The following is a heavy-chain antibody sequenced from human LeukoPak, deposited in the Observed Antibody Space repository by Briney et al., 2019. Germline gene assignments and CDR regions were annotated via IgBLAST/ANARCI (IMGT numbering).Heavy chain of an antibody. CDR1: GVSIYSYY. Sequence: PSETLSLNCTGSGVSIYSYYWSWIRQPPGKGLEGNGYIYYSGSTNYNHALKSRVNISVDTSKHQCFLELSSVTAADTAVYYCGRGARLTVGASRAFDMWGRGTRVSVSS. CDR3: GRGARLTVGASRAFDM. D-gene: IGHD1-26*01. CDR2: IYYSGST. V-gene: IGHV4-59*01. J-gene: IGHJ3*02.